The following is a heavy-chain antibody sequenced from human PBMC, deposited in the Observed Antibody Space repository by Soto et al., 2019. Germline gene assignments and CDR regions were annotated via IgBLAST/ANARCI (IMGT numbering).Heavy chain of an antibody. Sequence: QITLKESGPTLVKPTQTLTLTCTFSGFSLSTSGVGVGWIRQPPGKALEWLALIYWNDDGRYSPSLKNRLTIATDTSKHQLVLTMTNMAPVDTATYYCALRGHCAGDSCYSAWGRGSLVIVSS. CDR1: GFSLSTSGVG. V-gene: IGHV2-5*01. D-gene: IGHD2-15*01. CDR2: IYWNDDG. J-gene: IGHJ5*02. CDR3: ALRGHCAGDSCYSA.